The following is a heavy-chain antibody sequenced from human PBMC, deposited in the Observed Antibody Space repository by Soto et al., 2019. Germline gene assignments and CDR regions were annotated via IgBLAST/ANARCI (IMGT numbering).Heavy chain of an antibody. V-gene: IGHV3-11*06. CDR3: ARDDYGVDNWFDP. CDR1: GFTFSDYY. CDR2: ISSSSSYT. D-gene: IGHD4-17*01. Sequence: QVQLVESGGGLVKTGGSLRLSCAASGFTFSDYYMSWIRQAPGKGLEWVSYISSSSSYTNYADSVKGRFTISRDNAKNSLYLQMNSLRAEDTAVYYCARDDYGVDNWFDPWGQGTLVTVSS. J-gene: IGHJ5*02.